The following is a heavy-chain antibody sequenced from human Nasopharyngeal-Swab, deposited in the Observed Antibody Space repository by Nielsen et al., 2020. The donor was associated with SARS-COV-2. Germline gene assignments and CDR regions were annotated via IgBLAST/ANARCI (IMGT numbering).Heavy chain of an antibody. CDR3: TRCGGGCYSGRDY. J-gene: IGHJ4*02. V-gene: IGHV3-73*01. Sequence: ETLSLTCSVSGGPFNGFYWNWIRQASGKGLEWVGRIRSKGNNYATAYSASVKGRFIIFRDDPTNTAYLQMNSLKTEDTAMYYCTRCGGGCYSGRDYWGQGTLVTVSS. CDR1: GGPFNGFY. CDR2: IRSKGNNYAT. D-gene: IGHD2-15*01.